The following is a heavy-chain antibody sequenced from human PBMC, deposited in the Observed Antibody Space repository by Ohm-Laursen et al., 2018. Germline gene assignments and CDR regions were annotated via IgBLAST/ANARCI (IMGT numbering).Heavy chain of an antibody. J-gene: IGHJ6*02. D-gene: IGHD1-1*01. CDR2: FYTSGST. CDR1: GGSISRYY. V-gene: IGHV4-4*07. CDR3: ARYTAPYYYYGMDV. Sequence: SDTLSLTCTVSGGSISRYYWSWIRQPAGKGLEWIGRFYTSGSTNYNPSLKSRVTISVDTSKNQFSLKLSSVTAADTAVYYCARYTAPYYYYGMDVWGQGTTVTVSS.